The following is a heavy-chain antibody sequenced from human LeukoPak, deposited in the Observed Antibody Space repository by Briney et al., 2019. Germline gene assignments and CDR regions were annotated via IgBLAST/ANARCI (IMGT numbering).Heavy chain of an antibody. Sequence: SETLSLTCTVSGYSISSGYYWGWIRQPPGKGLEWIGSIYHSGSTYYNPSLKSRVTISVDTSKNQFSLKLSSVTAADTAVYYCAREHQYYYDSSGYFDYWGQGTLVTVSS. CDR1: GYSISSGYY. D-gene: IGHD3-22*01. V-gene: IGHV4-38-2*02. CDR3: AREHQYYYDSSGYFDY. J-gene: IGHJ4*02. CDR2: IYHSGST.